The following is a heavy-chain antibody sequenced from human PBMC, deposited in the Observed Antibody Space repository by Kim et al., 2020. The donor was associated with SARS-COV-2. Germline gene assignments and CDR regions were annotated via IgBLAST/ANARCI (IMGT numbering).Heavy chain of an antibody. J-gene: IGHJ3*02. D-gene: IGHD3-22*01. Sequence: GGSLRLSCAASGFTYSSYAMSWVRQAPGRGLEWVSAISGSGGGTFYTDSVQGRFTISRDNSKNTMYLQMNSLRAEDTAVYYCAVHGGYYDSSAFDIWGQG. CDR2: ISGSGGGT. CDR1: GFTYSSYA. V-gene: IGHV3-23*01. CDR3: AVHGGYYDSSAFDI.